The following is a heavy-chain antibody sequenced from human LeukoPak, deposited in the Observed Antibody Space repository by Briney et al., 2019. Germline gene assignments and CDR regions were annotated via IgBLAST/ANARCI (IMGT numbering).Heavy chain of an antibody. V-gene: IGHV3-7*01. CDR2: IKQDGSEK. Sequence: PGGSLRLSCAASGFTFSSYWMSWVRQAPGKGLEWVANIKQDGSEKYYVDSVKGRFTISRDNAKNSLYLQMNSLRAEDTAVYYCASWSRDSYNRLDYWGQGTLVTVSS. CDR3: ASWSRDSYNRLDY. CDR1: GFTFSSYW. J-gene: IGHJ4*02. D-gene: IGHD5-24*01.